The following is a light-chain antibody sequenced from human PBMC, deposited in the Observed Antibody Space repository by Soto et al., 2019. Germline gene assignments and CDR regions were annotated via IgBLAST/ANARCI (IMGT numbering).Light chain of an antibody. J-gene: IGLJ1*01. Sequence: QSVLTQPASLSGSPGQSITISCAGTSCDVGAYTYVSWYQQHPGKAPKLMIYDVSNRPSGVSNRFSGSKSGNTASLTISGLQSEDEADYYCNSYTTSSTYVFGTGTKLTVL. CDR3: NSYTTSSTYV. V-gene: IGLV2-14*03. CDR1: SCDVGAYTY. CDR2: DVS.